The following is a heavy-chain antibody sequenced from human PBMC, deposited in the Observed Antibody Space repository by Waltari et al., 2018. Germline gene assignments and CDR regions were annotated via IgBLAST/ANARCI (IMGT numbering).Heavy chain of an antibody. Sequence: QLQLQESGPGLVKPSETLSLTCSVSGGSITNTKHYWGWIRQPPGQGLEWIGTMSYLRATYSSPSLKSQVTIARDTSTNQLALKLGSVTAADTAMYYCATYIGASGGTAAFDVWGQGTMVTVSS. CDR1: GGSITNTKHY. V-gene: IGHV4-39*01. J-gene: IGHJ3*01. CDR2: MSYLRAT. D-gene: IGHD5-12*01. CDR3: ATYIGASGGTAAFDV.